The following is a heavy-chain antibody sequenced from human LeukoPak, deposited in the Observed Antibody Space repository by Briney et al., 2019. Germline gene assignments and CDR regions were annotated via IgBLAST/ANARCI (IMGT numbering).Heavy chain of an antibody. D-gene: IGHD2-2*02. V-gene: IGHV3-73*01. J-gene: IGHJ4*02. CDR3: TREYCSSTSCYNY. CDR1: GFTFSGSA. CDR2: IRSKANSYAT. Sequence: GGSLRLSCSASGFTFSGSAMHWVRQASGKGLEWVGRIRSKANSYATAYAASVKGRFTISRDDSKNTAYLQMNSLKTEDTAVYYCTREYCSSTSCYNYWGQGTLVTVSS.